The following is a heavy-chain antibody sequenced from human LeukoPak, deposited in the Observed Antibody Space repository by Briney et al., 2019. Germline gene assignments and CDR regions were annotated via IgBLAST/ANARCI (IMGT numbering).Heavy chain of an antibody. CDR2: IYHSGST. CDR1: GYSISSGYY. J-gene: IGHJ5*02. V-gene: IGHV4-38-2*02. D-gene: IGHD1-26*01. Sequence: PSETLSLTCTVSGYSISSGYYWGWIRQPPGKGLEWIGSIYHSGSTYYNPSLKSRVTISVDTSKNQFSLKLSSGTAADTAVYYCARVGSYASHTSTWFDPWGQGTLVTVSS. CDR3: ARVGSYASHTSTWFDP.